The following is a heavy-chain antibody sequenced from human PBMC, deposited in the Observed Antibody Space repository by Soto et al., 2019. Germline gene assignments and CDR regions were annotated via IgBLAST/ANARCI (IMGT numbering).Heavy chain of an antibody. Sequence: QVQLVQSGAEVKKPGSSVKVSCKASGGTFSSYAISWVRQAPGQGLEWMGGIIPIFGTANYAQKFQGRVTITADESTSTAYMELSSLRSEDTAVYYCPQTTVVTPPYYYYGMDVWGQGTTVTVSS. CDR3: PQTTVVTPPYYYYGMDV. J-gene: IGHJ6*02. V-gene: IGHV1-69*12. CDR1: GGTFSSYA. D-gene: IGHD4-17*01. CDR2: IIPIFGTA.